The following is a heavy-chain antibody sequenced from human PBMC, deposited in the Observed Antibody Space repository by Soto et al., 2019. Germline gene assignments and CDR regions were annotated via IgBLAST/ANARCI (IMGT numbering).Heavy chain of an antibody. J-gene: IGHJ4*02. V-gene: IGHV4-31*03. Sequence: PSETLSLTCTVSGGSISSSSYYWGWIRQHPGKGLEWIGYIYYSGSTYYNPSLKSRVTISVDTSKNQFSLKLSSVTAADTAVYYCARAGVAVAGTGFLGRDNRNHYFDYWGQGTLVTVSS. CDR3: ARAGVAVAGTGFLGRDNRNHYFDY. CDR2: IYYSGST. CDR1: GGSISSSSYY. D-gene: IGHD6-19*01.